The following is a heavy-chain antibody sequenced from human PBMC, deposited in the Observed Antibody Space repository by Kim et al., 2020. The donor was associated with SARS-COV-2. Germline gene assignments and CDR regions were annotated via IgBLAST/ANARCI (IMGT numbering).Heavy chain of an antibody. V-gene: IGHV1-24*01. J-gene: IGHJ1*01. CDR1: GYTLTELS. CDR2: FDPEDGET. D-gene: IGHD6-19*01. Sequence: ASVKVSCKVSGYTLTELSMHWVRQAPGKGLEWMGGFDPEDGETIYAQKFQGRVTMTEDTSTDTAYMELSSLRSEDTAVYYCATGLGGKQWLVLAEYFQHWGQGTLVTVSS. CDR3: ATGLGGKQWLVLAEYFQH.